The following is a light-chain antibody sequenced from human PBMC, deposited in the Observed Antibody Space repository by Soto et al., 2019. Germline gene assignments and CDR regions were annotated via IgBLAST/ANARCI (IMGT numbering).Light chain of an antibody. J-gene: IGLJ3*02. Sequence: QSALTQPPSASGSPGQSVTISCTGTSSDVGGYNYVSWYQQHPGKAPKLMIYEVTQRPSGVPDRFSGSKSGNAASLTVSGLLAEDEADYYCSSHAGIINVVFGGGTKLTVL. V-gene: IGLV2-8*01. CDR1: SSDVGGYNY. CDR2: EVT. CDR3: SSHAGIINVV.